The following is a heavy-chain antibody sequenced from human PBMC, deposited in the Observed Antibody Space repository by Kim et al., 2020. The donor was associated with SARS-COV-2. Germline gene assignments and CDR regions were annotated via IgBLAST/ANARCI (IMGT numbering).Heavy chain of an antibody. V-gene: IGHV1-2*02. CDR3: ARDLRRVGATSRAFDI. Sequence: ASVKVSCKASGYTFTGYYMHWVRQARGQGLEWMGWINPNSGGTNYAQKFQGRVTMTRDTSISTAYMELSRLRSDDTAVYYCARDLRRVGATSRAFDIWGQGTMVTVSS. D-gene: IGHD1-26*01. CDR1: GYTFTGYY. CDR2: INPNSGGT. J-gene: IGHJ3*02.